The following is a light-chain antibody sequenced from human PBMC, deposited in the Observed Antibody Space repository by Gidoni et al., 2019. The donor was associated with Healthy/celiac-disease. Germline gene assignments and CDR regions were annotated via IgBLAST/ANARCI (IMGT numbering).Light chain of an antibody. CDR2: DAS. J-gene: IGKJ2*01. CDR3: QQRSNWPYT. CDR1: QSVSSY. V-gene: IGKV3-11*01. Sequence: TQSPATLSLSPGERATLSCRASQSVSSYLAWYQQKPGQAPRLLIYDASNRATGIPARFSGSGSGTDFTLTISSLEPEDFAVYYCQQRSNWPYTFXQXTKLEIK.